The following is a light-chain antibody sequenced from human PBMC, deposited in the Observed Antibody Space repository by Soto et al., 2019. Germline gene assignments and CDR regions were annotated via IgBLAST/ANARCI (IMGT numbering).Light chain of an antibody. CDR1: QSISSY. CDR3: QQSYSTPWT. J-gene: IGKJ1*01. CDR2: AAS. Sequence: DIQMTQSPSTLSASVGGRVTITCRASQSISSYLNWYQQKPGKAPKLLIYAASSLQSGVPSRFSGSGSGTDFTLTISSLQPEEFATYYCQQSYSTPWTFGQGTKVDIK. V-gene: IGKV1-39*01.